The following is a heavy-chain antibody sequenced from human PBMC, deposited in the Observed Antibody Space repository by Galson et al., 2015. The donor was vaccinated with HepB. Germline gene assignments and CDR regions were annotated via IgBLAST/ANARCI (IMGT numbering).Heavy chain of an antibody. CDR3: AKDRDRGGGSYICGFDP. V-gene: IGHV3-23*01. J-gene: IGHJ5*02. CDR1: GFTFSSYA. Sequence: SLRLSCAASGFTFSSYAMRWVRQAPGKGLEWVSTVSGTGGGTFYADSVKGRFTISRDNSKNTLYLQMNSLRAEDTAVYYCAKDRDRGGGSYICGFDPWGQGTLVTVSS. D-gene: IGHD1-26*01. CDR2: VSGTGGGT.